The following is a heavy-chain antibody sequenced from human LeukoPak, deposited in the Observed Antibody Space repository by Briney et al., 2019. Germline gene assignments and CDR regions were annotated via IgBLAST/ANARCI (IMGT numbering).Heavy chain of an antibody. CDR2: IYHSGST. D-gene: IGHD2-21*01. CDR3: ARGGDTVID. CDR1: GASISNSNW. J-gene: IGHJ4*02. V-gene: IGHV4-4*02. Sequence: SGTLSLTCAVTGASISNSNWWTWVRQPPGKGLEWIGEIYHSGSTNYKTSLKSRVTISVDTSKNQFSLKLSSVTAADTAVYYCARGGDTVIDWGQGTLVTVSS.